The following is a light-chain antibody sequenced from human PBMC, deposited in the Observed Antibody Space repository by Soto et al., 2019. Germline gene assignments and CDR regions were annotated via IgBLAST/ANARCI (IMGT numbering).Light chain of an antibody. CDR3: SSYAGSSNV. CDR2: EVR. J-gene: IGLJ1*01. CDR1: SSDIGSYNY. V-gene: IGLV2-14*01. Sequence: QSVLTQPASVSGSPGQSITISCTGTSSDIGSYNYVAWYQQFPGKTPKLIIYEVRNRPSGVSFRFSGSKSGNTASLTVSGLQAEYEADYYCSSYAGSSNVFGTGTKLTVL.